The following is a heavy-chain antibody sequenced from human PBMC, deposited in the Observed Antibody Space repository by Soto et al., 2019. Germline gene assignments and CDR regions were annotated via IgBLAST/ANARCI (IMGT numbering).Heavy chain of an antibody. CDR1: GFSLSNARMG. Sequence: SGPTLVNPTDTLTLTCTASGFSLSNARMGVSWIRQPPGKALEWLAHIFSNDEKSYSTSLKSRLTISKDTSKSQVVLTMTSMDPVDTATYYCARTYYTYYDLDVWGQGTTVTVSS. V-gene: IGHV2-26*01. CDR2: IFSNDEK. CDR3: ARTYYTYYDLDV. J-gene: IGHJ6*02.